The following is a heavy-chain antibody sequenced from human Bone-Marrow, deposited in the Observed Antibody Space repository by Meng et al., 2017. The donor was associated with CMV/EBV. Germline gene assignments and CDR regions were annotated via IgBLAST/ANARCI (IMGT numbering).Heavy chain of an antibody. CDR3: NSNHAAY. D-gene: IGHD1-14*01. Sequence: GESLKISCAASGFTFSSYGMHWVRQAPGKGLEWVAFIRYDGSNKYYADSVKGRFTISRDNSKNTLYLQMNSLRAEDTAVYYCNSNHAAYWGQGTLVTVSS. V-gene: IGHV3-30*02. J-gene: IGHJ4*02. CDR2: IRYDGSNK. CDR1: GFTFSSYG.